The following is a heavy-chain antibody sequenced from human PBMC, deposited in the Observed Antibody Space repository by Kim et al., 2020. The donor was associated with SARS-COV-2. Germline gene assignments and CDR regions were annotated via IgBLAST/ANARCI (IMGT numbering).Heavy chain of an antibody. CDR3: AKALFDP. Sequence: GGSLRLSCAASGFTFSSYGMHGVRQAPGKGLEWVAVISYDGSNKYYADSVKGRFTISRDNSKNTLYLQMNSMRAEDTAVYYCAKALFDPWCQGNLVTVSS. CDR1: GFTFSSYG. CDR2: ISYDGSNK. V-gene: IGHV3-30*18. J-gene: IGHJ5*02. D-gene: IGHD2-21*01.